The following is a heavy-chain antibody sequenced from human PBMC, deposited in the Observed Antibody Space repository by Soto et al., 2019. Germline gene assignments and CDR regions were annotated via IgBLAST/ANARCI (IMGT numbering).Heavy chain of an antibody. CDR3: ARGSVLVPAASSYYYYGMDV. D-gene: IGHD2-2*01. J-gene: IGHJ6*02. V-gene: IGHV1-69*12. Sequence: QVQLVQSGAEVKKPGSSVKVSCKASGGTFSSYAISWVRQAPGQGLEWMGGIIPIFGTANYAQKFQGRVTITADESTSTAYMELSSLRSEDTAVYYCARGSVLVPAASSYYYYGMDVWGQGTTVTVSS. CDR2: IIPIFGTA. CDR1: GGTFSSYA.